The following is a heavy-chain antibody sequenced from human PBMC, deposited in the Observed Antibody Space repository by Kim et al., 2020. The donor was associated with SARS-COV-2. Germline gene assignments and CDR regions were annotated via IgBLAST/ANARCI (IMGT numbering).Heavy chain of an antibody. V-gene: IGHV3-23*01. Sequence: GGSLRLSCAASGFTFSSYAMSWVRQAPGKGLEWVSAISGSGGSTYYADSVKGRFTISRDNSKNTLYLQMNSLRAEDTAVYYCAKSRAAAGSFTYYFDYWGQGTLVTVSS. CDR3: AKSRAAAGSFTYYFDY. D-gene: IGHD6-13*01. J-gene: IGHJ4*02. CDR2: ISGSGGST. CDR1: GFTFSSYA.